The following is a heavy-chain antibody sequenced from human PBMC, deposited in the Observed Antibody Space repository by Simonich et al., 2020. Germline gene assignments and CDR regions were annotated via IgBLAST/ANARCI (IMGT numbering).Heavy chain of an antibody. CDR3: AKRSGVSITGTFDY. CDR1: GFTFSSFA. J-gene: IGHJ4*02. Sequence: EVQLLESGGGLVQPGGSLRLSCAASGFTFSSFAMSWVRQAPGKGLEWFSAIRGSGVSTYYADSVKGRFTISRDNSKNTLYLQMNSLRAEDTAVYYCAKRSGVSITGTFDYWGQGTLVTVSS. V-gene: IGHV3-23*01. D-gene: IGHD1-7*01. CDR2: IRGSGVST.